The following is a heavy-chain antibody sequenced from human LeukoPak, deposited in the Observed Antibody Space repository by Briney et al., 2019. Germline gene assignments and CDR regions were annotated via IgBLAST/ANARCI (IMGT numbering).Heavy chain of an antibody. CDR2: ISYDGTKE. CDR3: VREVAF. J-gene: IGHJ4*02. CDR1: GFKFRDFD. Sequence: GGSLRLSCKTSGFKFRDFDMDWVRQAPGKGLEWVAHISYDGTKEYYADSVKGRFSISRDNSQDTVYLQLSSLTTEDTARYYCVREVAFWGQGTLIIVSS. V-gene: IGHV3-30*03.